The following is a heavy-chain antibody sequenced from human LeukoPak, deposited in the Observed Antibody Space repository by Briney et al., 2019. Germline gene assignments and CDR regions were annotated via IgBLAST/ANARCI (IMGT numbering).Heavy chain of an antibody. CDR2: IYYSGST. CDR1: GGSISSSSYY. J-gene: IGHJ3*02. V-gene: IGHV4-39*07. CDR3: ARVTVTANAFDI. Sequence: SETMSLTCTVSGGSISSSSYYWGWIRQPPGKGLEWIGSIYYSGSTYYNPSLKSRVTISVDTSKNQFSLKLSSVTAADTAVYYCARVTVTANAFDIWGQGTMITVSS. D-gene: IGHD4-17*01.